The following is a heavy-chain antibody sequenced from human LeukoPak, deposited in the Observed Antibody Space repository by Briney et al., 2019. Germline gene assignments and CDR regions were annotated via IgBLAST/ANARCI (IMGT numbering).Heavy chain of an antibody. D-gene: IGHD3-10*01. CDR2: ISGSGGST. CDR3: ANYGSGSYLTTPGWSY. CDR1: GFTFSSYA. Sequence: GGSLRLSCAASGFTFSSYAMSWVRQAPGKGLEWVSAISGSGGSTYYADSMKGRFTISRDNSKNTLYLQMNSLRAEDTAVYYCANYGSGSYLTTPGWSYWGQGTLVTVSS. V-gene: IGHV3-23*01. J-gene: IGHJ4*02.